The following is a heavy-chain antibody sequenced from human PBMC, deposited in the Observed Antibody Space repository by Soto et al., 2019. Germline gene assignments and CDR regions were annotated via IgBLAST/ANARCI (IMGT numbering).Heavy chain of an antibody. J-gene: IGHJ3*02. CDR2: IYPGDSDT. CDR3: ARRPGYCSSTSCPRGAFDI. CDR1: GYSFTSYW. V-gene: IGHV5-51*01. D-gene: IGHD2-2*01. Sequence: GESLKISCKGSGYSFTSYWIGWVRRMPGKGLEWMGIIYPGDSDTRYSPSFQGQVTISADKSISTAYLQWSSLKASDTAMYYCARRPGYCSSTSCPRGAFDIWGQGTMVTVSS.